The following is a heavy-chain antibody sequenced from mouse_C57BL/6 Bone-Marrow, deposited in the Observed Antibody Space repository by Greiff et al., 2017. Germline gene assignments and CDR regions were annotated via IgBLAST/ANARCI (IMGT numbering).Heavy chain of an antibody. Sequence: EVQLVESGPGLVKPSQSLSLTCSVTGYSITSGYYWNWIRQFPGNKLEWMGYISYDGSNNYNPSLKNRISITRDTSKNQFFLKLNSVTTEDTATDYCAREGLFPYYFDYWGQGTTRTVSS. CDR1: GYSITSGYY. CDR2: ISYDGSN. CDR3: AREGLFPYYFDY. J-gene: IGHJ2*01. V-gene: IGHV3-6*01.